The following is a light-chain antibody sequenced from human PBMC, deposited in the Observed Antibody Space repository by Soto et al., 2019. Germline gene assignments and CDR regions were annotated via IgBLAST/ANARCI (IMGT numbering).Light chain of an antibody. Sequence: QLVLTQSPSASASLGASVKLTCTLSSGHSSYAIAWRQQQPEKGPRYLMKLNSDGSHSKGDGIPDRFSGSSSGAERYLTISSLQSEDEADYYCQTWGTGIGVFGTGTKLTVL. CDR1: SGHSSYA. CDR2: LNSDGSH. CDR3: QTWGTGIGV. V-gene: IGLV4-69*01. J-gene: IGLJ1*01.